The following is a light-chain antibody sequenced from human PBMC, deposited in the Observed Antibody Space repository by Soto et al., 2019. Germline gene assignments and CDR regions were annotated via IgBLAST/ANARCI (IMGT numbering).Light chain of an antibody. J-gene: IGKJ4*01. V-gene: IGKV1-17*01. CDR3: QQYNSYSLT. CDR1: QGIRND. Sequence: DIQMTQSPSSLSASVGDRVTITCRASQGIRNDLGWYQHKPGKAPKLLIYDASSLESGVPSRFSGSGSGTEFTLTISSLQPDDFATYYCQQYNSYSLTFGGGTKVEIK. CDR2: DAS.